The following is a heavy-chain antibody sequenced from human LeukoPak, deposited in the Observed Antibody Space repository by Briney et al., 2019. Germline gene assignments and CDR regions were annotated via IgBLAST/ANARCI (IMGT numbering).Heavy chain of an antibody. D-gene: IGHD2-2*01. J-gene: IGHJ4*02. CDR3: AKDGLGYCSSTSCIRTHFDY. Sequence: GGSLRLSCAASGFTFSSYGMNWVRQSPGKGLEWVAFIRYDGINKYYADSVKGRFTISRDNSKNTLYLQMNSLRAEDTAVYYCAKDGLGYCSSTSCIRTHFDYWGQGTLVTVSS. CDR1: GFTFSSYG. V-gene: IGHV3-30*02. CDR2: IRYDGINK.